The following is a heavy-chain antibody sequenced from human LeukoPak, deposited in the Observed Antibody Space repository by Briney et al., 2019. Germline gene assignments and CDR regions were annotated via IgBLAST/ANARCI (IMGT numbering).Heavy chain of an antibody. D-gene: IGHD5-18*01. CDR2: IKQDASET. V-gene: IGHV3-7*01. Sequence: PGGSLRLSCAASGFIIFKSWMTWVRQAPGKGLEWVAIIKQDASETYYGDSVKGRFTISRDNAKNSLYLQMNSLRAEDTAVYYCATSRDAPMETGGQGTLVTVSS. CDR3: ATSRDAPMET. J-gene: IGHJ4*02. CDR1: GFIIFKSW.